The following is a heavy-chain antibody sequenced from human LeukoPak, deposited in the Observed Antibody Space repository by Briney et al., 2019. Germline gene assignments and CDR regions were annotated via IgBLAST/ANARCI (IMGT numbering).Heavy chain of an antibody. CDR1: GGSISNYS. D-gene: IGHD3-16*01. CDR2: VYTSGGT. CDR3: ARVSGGANYFFDY. Sequence: PETLSLTCTVSGGSISNYSWSWIRQPAGKGLEWIGRVYTSGGTNYNPSLKSRVSMSIHTSKNQFSLKLSSVTAADTALYYCARVSGGANYFFDYWGQGTLVTVSS. J-gene: IGHJ4*02. V-gene: IGHV4-4*07.